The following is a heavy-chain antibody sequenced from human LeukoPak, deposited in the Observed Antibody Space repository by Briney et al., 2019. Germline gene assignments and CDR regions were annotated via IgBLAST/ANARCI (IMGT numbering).Heavy chain of an antibody. CDR1: GGSITSYY. Sequence: PSETLSLTCTVSGGSITSYYWGWIRQPAGKGLEWIGSMFYRGNTYYNPSLKSRVTISLDTSKDQFSLKLSSVTAADTAIYYCARDEHSTQFDNWGQGTLVTVSS. CDR2: MFYRGNT. V-gene: IGHV4-39*07. J-gene: IGHJ5*02. D-gene: IGHD6-6*01. CDR3: ARDEHSTQFDN.